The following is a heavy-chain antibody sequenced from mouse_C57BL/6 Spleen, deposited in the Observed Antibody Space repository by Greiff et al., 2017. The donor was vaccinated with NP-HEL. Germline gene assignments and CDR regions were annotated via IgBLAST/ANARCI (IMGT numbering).Heavy chain of an antibody. J-gene: IGHJ4*01. CDR3: AREWLLGI. D-gene: IGHD2-3*01. CDR2: ISYDGSN. V-gene: IGHV3-6*01. Sequence: EVKLQQSGPGLVKPSQSLSLTCSVTGYSITSGYYWNWIRQFPGNKLEWMGYISYDGSNNYNPSLKNRISITRDTSKNQFFLKLNSVTTEDTATYYCAREWLLGIGGQGTSVTVSS. CDR1: GYSITSGYY.